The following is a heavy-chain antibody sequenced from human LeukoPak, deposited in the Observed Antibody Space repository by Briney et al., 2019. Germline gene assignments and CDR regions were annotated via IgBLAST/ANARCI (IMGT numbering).Heavy chain of an antibody. Sequence: PGGSLRLSCAASGFTFSSYDMNWVRQAPGKGLEWVSYISSSGSTIYYADSVKGRFTISRDNAKNSLYLQMNSLRAEDTAVYYCARPSGTGYIDYWGQGTLVTVSS. J-gene: IGHJ4*02. CDR3: ARPSGTGYIDY. D-gene: IGHD3/OR15-3a*01. CDR1: GFTFSSYD. V-gene: IGHV3-48*03. CDR2: ISSSGSTI.